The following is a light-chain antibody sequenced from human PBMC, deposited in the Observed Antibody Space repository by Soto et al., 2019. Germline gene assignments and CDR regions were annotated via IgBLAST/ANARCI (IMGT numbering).Light chain of an antibody. V-gene: IGLV3-21*04. CDR1: NSGSKS. Sequence: SSELTQPPSVSVAPGKTARITCGGNNSGSKSEHWYQQKPGQAPVLVIYYDSDRPSGIPERFSGSNSGNTATLTISRVEAGDEADYYCQVWYCSSALMVFGGGTKVTVL. CDR2: YDS. J-gene: IGLJ3*02. CDR3: QVWYCSSALMV.